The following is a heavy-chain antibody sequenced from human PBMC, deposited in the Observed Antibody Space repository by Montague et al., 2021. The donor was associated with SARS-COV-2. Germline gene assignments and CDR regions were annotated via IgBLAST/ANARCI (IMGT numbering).Heavy chain of an antibody. V-gene: IGHV4-39*01. Sequence: SETLSLTCTVSGGSISSDSFYWGWLRQPPGKGLEWIGLIYHSGGTYNGPSLKRQFSISVDTSKNQFSLMVTSVTAADTAVYYCARRPGTFGAAFDIWGLGTMVTVSS. D-gene: IGHD3-10*01. CDR3: ARRPGTFGAAFDI. J-gene: IGHJ3*02. CDR2: IYHSGGT. CDR1: GGSISSDSFY.